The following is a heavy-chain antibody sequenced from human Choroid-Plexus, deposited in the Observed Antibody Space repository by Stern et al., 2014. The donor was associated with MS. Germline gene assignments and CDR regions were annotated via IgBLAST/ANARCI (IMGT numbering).Heavy chain of an antibody. CDR3: AKDRQYLTYFFDH. V-gene: IGHV3-30*18. CDR1: GFTFGSCA. CDR2: GSYDGSNK. Sequence: VHLVESGGGVVQPGRPLRLSCVASGFTFGSCAMHWVRQAPGKGLEWVAGGSYDGSNKYYADSVKGRFTISRDNSKNTLYMQMSSLRPEDTAVYYCAKDRQYLTYFFDHWGQGSLVTVSS. D-gene: IGHD2/OR15-2a*01. J-gene: IGHJ5*02.